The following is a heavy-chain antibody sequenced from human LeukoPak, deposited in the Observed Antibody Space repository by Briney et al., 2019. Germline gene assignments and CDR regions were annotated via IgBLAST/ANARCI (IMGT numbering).Heavy chain of an antibody. CDR1: GFTFSSYG. D-gene: IGHD3-3*01. J-gene: IGHJ4*02. V-gene: IGHV3-30*02. Sequence: GGSLRLSCAASGFTFSSYGMHWVRQAPGKGLEWVAFIRYDGSNKYYADSVKGRCTISRDNSKNTLYLQMNSLRAEDTAVYYCAKERLLYTGFFDYWGQGTLVTVSS. CDR2: IRYDGSNK. CDR3: AKERLLYTGFFDY.